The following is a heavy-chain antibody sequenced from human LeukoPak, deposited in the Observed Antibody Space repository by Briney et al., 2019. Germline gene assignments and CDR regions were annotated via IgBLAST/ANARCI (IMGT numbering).Heavy chain of an antibody. CDR1: GYTFTSYD. V-gene: IGHV1-8*01. CDR2: MNPNSGNT. D-gene: IGHD3-9*01. Sequence: ASMKVSCKASGYTFTSYDINWVRQAPGQGLEWMGWMNPNSGNTGYAQKFQGRVTMTRNTSISTAYMELSSLRSEDTAVYYCAKSSYYDILTGYYPYYYGMDVWGQGTTVTVSS. J-gene: IGHJ6*02. CDR3: AKSSYYDILTGYYPYYYGMDV.